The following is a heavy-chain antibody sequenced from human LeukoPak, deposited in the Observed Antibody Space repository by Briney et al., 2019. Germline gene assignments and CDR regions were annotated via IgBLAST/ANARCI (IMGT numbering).Heavy chain of an antibody. CDR2: LGSAGDT. Sequence: GGSLRLSCAASGFNFNNYDMHWVRQAPGKGLEWVSALGSAGDTYYPDSVRGRFTISKETVKNSLYLQMTSLRDEDTAVYYCVRGRRSYGFDHWGQGTLVTVSS. CDR1: GFNFNNYD. D-gene: IGHD3-16*01. J-gene: IGHJ4*02. V-gene: IGHV3-13*01. CDR3: VRGRRSYGFDH.